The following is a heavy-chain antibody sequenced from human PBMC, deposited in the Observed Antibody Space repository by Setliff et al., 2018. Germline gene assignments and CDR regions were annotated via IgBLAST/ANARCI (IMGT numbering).Heavy chain of an antibody. CDR1: KFSFSSYY. D-gene: IGHD4-17*01. Sequence: GGSLRLSCTASKFSFSSYYMAWIRQTPGKGLEWLSYISTTGDTISYADSVKGRFTVSRDNAANSVSLRMSSLSPEDTAVYYCAKDRVPDGYWDFDYWGQGILVTVSS. J-gene: IGHJ4*02. CDR2: ISTTGDTI. CDR3: AKDRVPDGYWDFDY. V-gene: IGHV3-11*01.